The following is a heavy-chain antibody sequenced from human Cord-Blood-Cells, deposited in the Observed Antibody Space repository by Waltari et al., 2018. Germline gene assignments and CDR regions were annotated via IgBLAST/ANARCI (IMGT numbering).Heavy chain of an antibody. D-gene: IGHD2-2*01. CDR1: GGTFSSYA. Sequence: QVQLVQSGAEVKKPGSSVKVSCKASGGTFSSYAISWVRQAPGQGLEWMGGLSPILGTANYAQRVRGRVTITADKSTSTAYMELSSLRSEDTAVYYCATGGDCSSTSCFADNWFDPWGQGTLVTVSS. V-gene: IGHV1-69*06. CDR2: LSPILGTA. J-gene: IGHJ5*02. CDR3: ATGGDCSSTSCFADNWFDP.